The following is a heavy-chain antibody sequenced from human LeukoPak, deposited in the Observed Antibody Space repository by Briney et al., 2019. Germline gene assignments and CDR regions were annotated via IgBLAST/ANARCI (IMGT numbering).Heavy chain of an antibody. J-gene: IGHJ3*02. V-gene: IGHV4-39*01. Sequence: SETLSLTCTVSGGSISSSSYYWGWIRRPPGKGLEWIGSIYYSGSTYYNPSLKSRVTISVDTSKNQFSLKLSSVTAADTAVYYCARSMCYYDSSGYYDAFDIWGQGTMVTVSS. CDR3: ARSMCYYDSSGYYDAFDI. CDR1: GGSISSSSYY. CDR2: IYYSGST. D-gene: IGHD3-22*01.